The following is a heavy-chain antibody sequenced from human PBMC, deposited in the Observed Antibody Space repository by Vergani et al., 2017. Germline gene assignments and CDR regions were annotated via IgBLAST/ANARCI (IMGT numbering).Heavy chain of an antibody. Sequence: QVQLQESGPGLVKPSETLSLTCPVSGGSISSYYWSWIRQPPGTGLEWIGYIYYSGSTNYNPSLKSRVTISVDTSKNQFSLNLSSVTAAATAVDYCARVGGGPFFDYWDQGTLITVS. CDR1: GGSISSYY. CDR3: ARVGGGPFFDY. V-gene: IGHV4-59*01. CDR2: IYYSGST. J-gene: IGHJ4*02. D-gene: IGHD3-16*01.